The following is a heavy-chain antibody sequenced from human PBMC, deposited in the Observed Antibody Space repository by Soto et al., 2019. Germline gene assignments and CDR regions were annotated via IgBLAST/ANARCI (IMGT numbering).Heavy chain of an antibody. CDR2: ITPMFRSA. Sequence: QVQLVQSGAEVKKSGSSVKVSCKAYGGTFNRNAINWVRQAPGQGLEWMGGITPMFRSATYAQQFQGRVTIIADESTNTVYMEMSSLRSDDTAMYYCAREGGHNYGLGRAQAFDPWGQGTLVTVSS. CDR1: GGTFNRNA. V-gene: IGHV1-69*01. CDR3: AREGGHNYGLGRAQAFDP. J-gene: IGHJ5*02. D-gene: IGHD4-17*01.